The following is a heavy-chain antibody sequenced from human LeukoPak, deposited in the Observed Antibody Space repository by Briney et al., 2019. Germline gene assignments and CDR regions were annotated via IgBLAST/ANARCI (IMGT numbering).Heavy chain of an antibody. Sequence: PSGTLSLTCTVSGGSISSSSYYWGWIRQPPGKGLEWIGSIYYSGSTYYNPSLKSRVTISVDTSKNQFSLKLSSVTAADTAVYYCARLGIFGVVTPFDPWGQGTPVTVSS. V-gene: IGHV4-39*01. CDR2: IYYSGST. J-gene: IGHJ5*02. D-gene: IGHD3-3*02. CDR1: GGSISSSSYY. CDR3: ARLGIFGVVTPFDP.